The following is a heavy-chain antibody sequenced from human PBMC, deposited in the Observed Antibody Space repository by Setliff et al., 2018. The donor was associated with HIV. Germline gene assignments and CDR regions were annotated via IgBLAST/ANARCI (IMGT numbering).Heavy chain of an antibody. CDR2: TIPMFGTA. V-gene: IGHV1-69*05. CDR1: GGTFSRYA. J-gene: IGHJ4*02. D-gene: IGHD2-2*01. CDR3: ARESACSSTSCPKVLDY. Sequence: ASVKVSCKTSGGTFSRYAFNWVRQTPGQGLEWMGGTIPMFGTANYAQKFQGRVTITTDESTNTGYMELSSLRSEDTAVYYCARESACSSTSCPKVLDYWGQGTLVTVSS.